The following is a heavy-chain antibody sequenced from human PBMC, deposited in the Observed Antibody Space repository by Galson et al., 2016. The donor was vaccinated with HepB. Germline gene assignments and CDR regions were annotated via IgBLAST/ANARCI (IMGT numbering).Heavy chain of an antibody. CDR2: IFYSGTT. J-gene: IGHJ5*01. CDR3: ARTTGDCGGDCSWFDP. V-gene: IGHV4-31*03. D-gene: IGHD2-21*02. Sequence: TVSLTCTVSGGSISSVNYYWSWIRQLPGKGLEWIGYIFYSGTTHYNPSLKSRVTISMDTSKNHFSLKLNSMTAADTAVYYCARTTGDCGGDCSWFDPWGQGTLVTVSS. CDR1: GGSISSVNYY.